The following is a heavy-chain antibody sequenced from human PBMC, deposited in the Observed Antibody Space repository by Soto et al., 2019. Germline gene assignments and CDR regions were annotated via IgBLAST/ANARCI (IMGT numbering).Heavy chain of an antibody. CDR2: ISGSGADT. J-gene: IGHJ4*02. Sequence: EVQLLESGGGLVQPGGSLRLSCAPSGFIFSNYYMTWVRQARGQGLEWVSAISGSGADTYYTESVKGRFTISRDNFKNTLYLQMNSLRAEDTAVYYCAKDTGRGGGSVFDYWGQGTLVTVSS. CDR3: AKDTGRGGGSVFDY. CDR1: GFIFSNYY. D-gene: IGHD2-15*01. V-gene: IGHV3-23*01.